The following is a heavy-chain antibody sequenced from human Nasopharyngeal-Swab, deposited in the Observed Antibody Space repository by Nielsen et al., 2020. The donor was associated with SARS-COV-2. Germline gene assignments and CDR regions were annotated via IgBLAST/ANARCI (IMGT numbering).Heavy chain of an antibody. Sequence: SVKVSCKASGGTFSSYAISWVRQAPGQGLEWMGGIIPIFGTANYAQKFQGRVTITADESTSTAYMELSSLRSEDTAVYYCARDLSPGYYYYYTDVWGKGTTVTVSS. CDR3: ARDLSPGYYYYYTDV. CDR1: GGTFSSYA. CDR2: IIPIFGTA. J-gene: IGHJ6*03. D-gene: IGHD3-10*01. V-gene: IGHV1-69*13.